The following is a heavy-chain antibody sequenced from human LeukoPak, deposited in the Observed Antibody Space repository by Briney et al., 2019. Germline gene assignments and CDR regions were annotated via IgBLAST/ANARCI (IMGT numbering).Heavy chain of an antibody. Sequence: GGSLRLSCAASGFTFSSYWMSWVRQAPGKGLEWVGNIKQDGSEKYYVDSVKGRFTISRDNDKNSLFLQMTSLRAEDTAVYYCARVGGRYSPLGYWGQGTLVTVSS. CDR3: ARVGGRYSPLGY. CDR2: IKQDGSEK. D-gene: IGHD3-16*02. V-gene: IGHV3-7*01. J-gene: IGHJ4*02. CDR1: GFTFSSYW.